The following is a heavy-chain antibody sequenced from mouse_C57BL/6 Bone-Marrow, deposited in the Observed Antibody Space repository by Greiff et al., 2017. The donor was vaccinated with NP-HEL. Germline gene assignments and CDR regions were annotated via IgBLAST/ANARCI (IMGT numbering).Heavy chain of an antibody. CDR1: EYEFPSHD. J-gene: IGHJ3*01. V-gene: IGHV5-2*01. D-gene: IGHD2-3*01. CDR3: ARGSDGYFWFAY. CDR2: INSDGGST. Sequence: EVQGVKSGGGLVQPGASLKLSCESNEYEFPSHDMSWVRKTPEKRLELVAAINSDGGSTYYPDTMERRFIISRDNTKKTLYLQMSSLRSEDTALYYCARGSDGYFWFAYWGQGTLVTVSA.